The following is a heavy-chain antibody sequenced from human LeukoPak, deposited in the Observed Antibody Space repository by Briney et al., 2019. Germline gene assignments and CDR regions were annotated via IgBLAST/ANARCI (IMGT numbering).Heavy chain of an antibody. CDR3: ARDQGPDEPFDP. V-gene: IGHV1-69*04. CDR2: IIPIFGIA. CDR1: GGTFSSYA. D-gene: IGHD1-14*01. Sequence: ASVKVSCKASGGTFSSYAISWVRQAPGQGLEWMGMIIPIFGIANYAQKFQGRVTITADKSTSRAYMELSSLRSEDTAVYYCARDQGPDEPFDPWGQGNMVTVSS. J-gene: IGHJ5*02.